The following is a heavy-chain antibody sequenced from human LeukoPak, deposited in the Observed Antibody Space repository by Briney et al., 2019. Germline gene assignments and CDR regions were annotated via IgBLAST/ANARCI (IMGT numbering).Heavy chain of an antibody. CDR3: ASTYYYDSSGYYYYYGMDV. V-gene: IGHV3-33*01. J-gene: IGHJ6*02. CDR1: GFTFSSYG. D-gene: IGHD3-22*01. CDR2: IWYDGSNK. Sequence: PGGSLRLSCAASGFTFSSYGMHWVRQAPGKGLEWVAVIWYDGSNKYYADSVKGRFTISRDNSKNTLYLQMNSLRAEDTVVYYCASTYYYDSSGYYYYYGMDVWGQGTTVTVSS.